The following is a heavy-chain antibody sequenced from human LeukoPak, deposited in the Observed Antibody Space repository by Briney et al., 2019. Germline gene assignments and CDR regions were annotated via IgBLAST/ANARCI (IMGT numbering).Heavy chain of an antibody. Sequence: SETLSLTCTVSGGSISSNAYYWAWIRQPPGKGLEWIGSIYSSVSTYYNPSLKSRVTISVDTSKNQFSLKLSSVTAADTAVYYCARVKSSNDAFDIWGQGTMVTVSS. V-gene: IGHV4-39*07. D-gene: IGHD3-10*01. J-gene: IGHJ3*02. CDR2: IYSSVST. CDR3: ARVKSSNDAFDI. CDR1: GGSISSNAYY.